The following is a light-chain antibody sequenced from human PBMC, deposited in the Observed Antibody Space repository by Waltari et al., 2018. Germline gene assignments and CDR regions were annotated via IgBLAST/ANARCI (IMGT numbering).Light chain of an antibody. CDR1: SSDVGGYNY. CDR2: DVS. CDR3: SSYTSSYTYV. J-gene: IGLJ1*01. Sequence: QSALTQPASVSGSPGQSITISCTGTSSDVGGYNYVSWYQQHPGKAPKFMIYDVSKRPSGVSNRFSGSKSGNTASLTISGLQAEDEADYYCSSYTSSYTYVFGTGTKVTVL. V-gene: IGLV2-14*03.